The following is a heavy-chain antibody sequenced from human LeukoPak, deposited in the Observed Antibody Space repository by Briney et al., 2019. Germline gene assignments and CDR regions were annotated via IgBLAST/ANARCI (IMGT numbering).Heavy chain of an antibody. V-gene: IGHV3-21*01. CDR2: ISSSTIYM. J-gene: IGHJ4*02. Sequence: GSLRLSCAASGFTFSSYSMNWVRQAPGKGLEWVSSISSSTIYMDYSDSVRGRFTISRDNAENSLYLQMNSLRAGDTAVYYCARGVFGYDFDYWGQGTLVTVSS. CDR1: GFTFSSYS. CDR3: ARGVFGYDFDY. D-gene: IGHD5-18*01.